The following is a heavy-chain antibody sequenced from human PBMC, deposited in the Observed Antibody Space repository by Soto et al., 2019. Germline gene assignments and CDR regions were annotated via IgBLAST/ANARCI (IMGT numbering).Heavy chain of an antibody. V-gene: IGHV1-18*03. CDR3: ASGGRAVGAAAYYYREGLDV. D-gene: IGHD2-15*01. J-gene: IGHJ6*02. Sequence: QVQLVQSGAEVKKPGASVKVSCKASGYTFTTYGINWVRQAPGQGLEWMGWISAYNGNTNYAQNLQGRVTMTTDTSTSTAKMELRRLKPDDMDVYYCASGGRAVGAAAYYYREGLDVWGQGTMVTVSS. CDR1: GYTFTTYG. CDR2: ISAYNGNT.